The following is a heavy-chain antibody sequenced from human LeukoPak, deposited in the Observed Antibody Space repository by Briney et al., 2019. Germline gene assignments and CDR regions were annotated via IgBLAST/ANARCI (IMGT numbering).Heavy chain of an antibody. V-gene: IGHV4-59*01. J-gene: IGHJ5*02. CDR2: IYYSGST. CDR3: ARDGSDYSKGGDWFDP. D-gene: IGHD4-11*01. CDR1: GGSISGYY. Sequence: PSETLSLTCAVSGGSISGYYWSWIRRPPGKGLEWIGYIYYSGSTSYNPSLTSRVTMSVDTSKNEIPLKLSSVTAADTAVYYCARDGSDYSKGGDWFDPWGQGTLVTVSS.